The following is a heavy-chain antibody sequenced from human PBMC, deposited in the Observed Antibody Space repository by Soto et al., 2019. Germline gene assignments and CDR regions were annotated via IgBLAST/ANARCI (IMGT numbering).Heavy chain of an antibody. D-gene: IGHD2-2*01. V-gene: IGHV4-61*01. CDR2: IYSGGST. CDR3: ARFVRSCSATTCSTRADV. Sequence: SETLSLTCTVSGGFVNSDTHSWSWIRQTPGKRLEWIGFIYSGGSTKNPSLRSRVTMSVDTSKNQFSLKLRSVIVADTAVYHCARFVRSCSATTCSTRADVWGQGMTVTVSS. J-gene: IGHJ6*02. CDR1: GGFVNSDTHS.